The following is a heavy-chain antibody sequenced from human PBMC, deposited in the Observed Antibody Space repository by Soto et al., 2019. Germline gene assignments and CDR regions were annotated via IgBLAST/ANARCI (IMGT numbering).Heavy chain of an antibody. D-gene: IGHD3-3*01. CDR2: ISGSGGST. CDR3: AKDSDYDFWSGRNAYYFDY. Sequence: GGSLRLSCAASGFTFSSYAMSWVRQAPGKGLEWVSAISGSGGSTYYADSVKGRFTISRDNSKNTLYLQMNSLRAEDTAVYYCAKDSDYDFWSGRNAYYFDYWGQGTLVTVSS. CDR1: GFTFSSYA. V-gene: IGHV3-23*01. J-gene: IGHJ4*02.